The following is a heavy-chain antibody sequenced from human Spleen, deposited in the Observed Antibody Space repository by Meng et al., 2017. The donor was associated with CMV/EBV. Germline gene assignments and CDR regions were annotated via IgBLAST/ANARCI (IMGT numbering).Heavy chain of an antibody. CDR2: LSYGGSI. D-gene: IGHD3-3*01. CDR1: GGSMSSSSYY. Sequence: SETLSLTCNVSGGSMSSSSYYWGWIRQPPGKGLEWIGSLSYGGSIYYNSSLKSRVTISVDMSKNQITLRLRSVTAADTAVYYCAKIFPSDYYKYDMDVWGQGTTVTVSS. CDR3: AKIFPSDYYKYDMDV. J-gene: IGHJ6*02. V-gene: IGHV4-39*06.